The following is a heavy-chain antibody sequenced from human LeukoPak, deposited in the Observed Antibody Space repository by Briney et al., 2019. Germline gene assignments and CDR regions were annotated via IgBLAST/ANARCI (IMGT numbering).Heavy chain of an antibody. Sequence: GASVKVSCKASGYTFTSYGISWVRQAPGQGLEWMRWISAYNGSTNYAQKLQGRVTMTTDTSTSTAYMELRSLRSDDTAVYYCARDGYDFWSGYYTFDYWGQGTLVTVSS. V-gene: IGHV1-18*01. D-gene: IGHD3-3*01. J-gene: IGHJ4*02. CDR1: GYTFTSYG. CDR3: ARDGYDFWSGYYTFDY. CDR2: ISAYNGST.